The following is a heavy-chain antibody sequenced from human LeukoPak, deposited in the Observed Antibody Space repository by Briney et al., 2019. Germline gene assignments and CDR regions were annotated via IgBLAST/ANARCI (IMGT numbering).Heavy chain of an antibody. D-gene: IGHD3-16*01. CDR2: IFYTGKI. CDR1: GDSITTEHYW. J-gene: IGHJ4*02. Sequence: SETLSLTCDVSGDSITTEHYWWGWLRQPPGKGLEWVAIIFYTGKIHDNPSLRNRISMSVDTSKDQFSLRLSAVTAADTAVYYCARQLGVGVWALDRWGQGTLVTVSS. V-gene: IGHV4-39*01. CDR3: ARQLGVGVWALDR.